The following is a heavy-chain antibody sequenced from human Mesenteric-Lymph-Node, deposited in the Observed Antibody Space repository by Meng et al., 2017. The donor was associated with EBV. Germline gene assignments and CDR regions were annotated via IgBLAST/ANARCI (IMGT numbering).Heavy chain of an antibody. CDR3: ARDRYNWKDPEYFQH. CDR1: GFTFSDYW. D-gene: IGHD1-20*01. CDR2: INSDGGVT. V-gene: IGHV3-74*01. Sequence: EVQLVGSGGGLVQPGGSLRLSCAASGFTFSDYWMHWVRQTPGKGLVWVSRINSDGGVTNYADSVKGRFTISRDNAENTLYLQMNSLRAEDTAVYYCARDRYNWKDPEYFQHWGQGTLVTVSS. J-gene: IGHJ1*01.